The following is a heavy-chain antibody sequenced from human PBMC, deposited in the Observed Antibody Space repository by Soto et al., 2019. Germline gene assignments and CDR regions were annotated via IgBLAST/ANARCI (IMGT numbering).Heavy chain of an antibody. CDR1: GGSNSGYY. J-gene: IGHJ4*02. Sequence: SETPSLTCTVSGGSNSGYYWSWLRQPPGKGLEWIGYIYNIGSTNYNPSFRSRVTMSIDTSQEQFSLKLSSVTATDTAVYYCARHVTLPLAGPGFASGGRGTLFPVSS. V-gene: IGHV4-59*08. D-gene: IGHD2-2*01. CDR3: ARHVTLPLAGPGFAS. CDR2: IYNIGST.